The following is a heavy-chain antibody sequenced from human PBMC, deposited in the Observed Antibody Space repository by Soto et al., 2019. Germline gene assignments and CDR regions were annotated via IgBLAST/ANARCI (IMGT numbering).Heavy chain of an antibody. Sequence: PGESLKISCKGSGYTFTTFWIGWVRQLPGKGLEWMGIIYPGDSDTRYSPSFRGQVTISADKSITTVYLQWSSLKASDTAMYYCARRRSGSPSFDYWGQGTLVTVSS. CDR1: GYTFTTFW. J-gene: IGHJ4*02. V-gene: IGHV5-51*01. CDR2: IYPGDSDT. CDR3: ARRRSGSPSFDY. D-gene: IGHD1-26*01.